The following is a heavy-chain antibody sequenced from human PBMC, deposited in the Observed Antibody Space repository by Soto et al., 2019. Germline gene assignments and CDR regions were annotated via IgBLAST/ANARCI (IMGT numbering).Heavy chain of an antibody. V-gene: IGHV1-18*01. CDR3: VLGGLETGYYRDMDY. CDR1: GYTFKNYG. CDR2: ISAYNGDT. Sequence: QDHLVQSGGEVNKPGASAKVSCKASGYTFKNYGINWVRQATGRGLEWVAWISAYNGDTSYAQHCQDRVTVTTEKLTNTAYMELRSLRPDDTAVYFCVLGGLETGYYRDMDYWGQGALVSVSS. D-gene: IGHD3-9*01. J-gene: IGHJ4*02.